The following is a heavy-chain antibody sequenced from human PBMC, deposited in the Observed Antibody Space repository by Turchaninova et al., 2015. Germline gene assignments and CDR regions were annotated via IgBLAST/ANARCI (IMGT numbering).Heavy chain of an antibody. J-gene: IGHJ6*02. CDR1: GYSFTSYG. CDR3: ARGNDDFYYYGMDV. V-gene: IGHV1-18*04. D-gene: IGHD1-1*01. CDR2: ISAYKGHT. Sequence: QVQLVQSGAEVKPPGASVKVSCKASGYSFTSYGIRWVRQAPGQGLVWMGWISAYKGHTNYAQKVQGRVTMTTDASTRTAYMEVRGLRSDDTAVYYWARGNDDFYYYGMDVWGQGTTVTVSS.